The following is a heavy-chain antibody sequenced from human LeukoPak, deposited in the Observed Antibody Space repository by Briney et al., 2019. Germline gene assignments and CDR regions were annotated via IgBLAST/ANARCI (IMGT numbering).Heavy chain of an antibody. CDR3: ARPPGYCSSTSCYILAY. CDR1: VGTFSSYA. J-gene: IGHJ4*02. CDR2: IIPIFGTA. V-gene: IGHV1-69*05. Sequence: SVTVSCKASVGTFSSYAISWLRQAPGQGLEWMGRIIPIFGTANYAQKFQGRVTITTDESTSTAYTELSSLRSEDTAVYYCARPPGYCSSTSCYILAYWGQGTLVTVSS. D-gene: IGHD2-2*02.